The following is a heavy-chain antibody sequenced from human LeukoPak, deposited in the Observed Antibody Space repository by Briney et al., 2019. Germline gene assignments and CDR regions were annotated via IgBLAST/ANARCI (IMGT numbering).Heavy chain of an antibody. D-gene: IGHD3-10*01. CDR1: GCTFTSYY. V-gene: IGHV1-46*01. CDR2: INPSGGST. Sequence: ASVKVSCKACGCTFTSYYMHWVRQAPGQGLEWMGIINPSGGSTSYAQKFQGRVTMTRDMSTSTVYMELSSLRSEDTAVYYCARTTFGELLAYWGQGTLVTVSS. J-gene: IGHJ4*02. CDR3: ARTTFGELLAY.